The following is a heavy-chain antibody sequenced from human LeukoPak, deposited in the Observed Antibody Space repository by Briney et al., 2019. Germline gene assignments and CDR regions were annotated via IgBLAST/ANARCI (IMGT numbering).Heavy chain of an antibody. CDR2: IKQDESDK. CDR3: ARDYYYYMDV. J-gene: IGHJ6*03. CDR1: GFTFSRCL. Sequence: GGSLRLSCAASGFTFSRCLMTWVRQAPGKGLEWVANIKQDESDKYYVDSVKGRFAISRDNAKNSLYLQMNSLRVEDTAVYYCARDYYYYMDVWGKGTTVTVSS. V-gene: IGHV3-7*01.